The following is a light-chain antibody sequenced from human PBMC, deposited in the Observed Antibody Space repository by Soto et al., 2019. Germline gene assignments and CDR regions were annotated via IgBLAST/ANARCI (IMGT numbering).Light chain of an antibody. CDR1: QGISSY. CDR2: AAS. CDR3: QQLNSYTSLT. V-gene: IGKV1-9*01. J-gene: IGKJ4*01. Sequence: DIQLTQSPSFLSASVGDRVTITCRASQGISSYLAWYQQKPGKAPKLLIYAASTLQSGVPSRFSGSGSGTEFTLTISSLQPEDFVTYYCQQLNSYTSLTFGGGTKVEIK.